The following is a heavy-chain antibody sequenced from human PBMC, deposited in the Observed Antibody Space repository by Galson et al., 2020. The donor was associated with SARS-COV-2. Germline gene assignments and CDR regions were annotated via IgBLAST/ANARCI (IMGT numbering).Heavy chain of an antibody. J-gene: IGHJ6*02. CDR1: GFNFKDAW. CDR2: IKSKTNGETT. Sequence: KIGESLKISCAVSGFNFKDAWMSWVRQAPGRGLEWVGHIKSKTNGETTEYAAPVKDRFIISRDDSKDTVYLQMNSLKTEDTAIYYCATDQSTSIYYYYGMDVWGQGTTVTVSS. CDR3: ATDQSTSIYYYYGMDV. V-gene: IGHV3-15*01.